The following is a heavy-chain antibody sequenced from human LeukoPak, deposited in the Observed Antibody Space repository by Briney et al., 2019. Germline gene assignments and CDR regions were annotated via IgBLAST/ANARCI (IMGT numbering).Heavy chain of an antibody. J-gene: IGHJ4*02. Sequence: SGGSLRLSCAASGFTFTNYWMNWVREAPGKGREWVASIKQDGSDKYYVDSVKGRLTISRDNARDSLYLQMNSLRAEDTAVYYCAREESEGFDYWGQGTLVTVSS. CDR3: AREESEGFDY. CDR1: GFTFTNYW. V-gene: IGHV3-7*01. CDR2: IKQDGSDK.